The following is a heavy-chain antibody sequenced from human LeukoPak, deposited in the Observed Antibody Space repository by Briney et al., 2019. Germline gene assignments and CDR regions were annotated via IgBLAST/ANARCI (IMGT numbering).Heavy chain of an antibody. CDR1: GGSISSYH. J-gene: IGHJ5*02. D-gene: IGHD2-2*01. V-gene: IGHV4-4*07. CDR3: ARGVVPADVDWFDP. CDR2: IYTSGST. Sequence: SETLSLTCTVSGGSISSYHWSWIRQPAGKGLEWIGRIYTSGSTNYNPSLKSRVTMSVDTSKNQFSLKLSSVTAADTAVYYCARGVVPADVDWFDPWGQGTLVTVSS.